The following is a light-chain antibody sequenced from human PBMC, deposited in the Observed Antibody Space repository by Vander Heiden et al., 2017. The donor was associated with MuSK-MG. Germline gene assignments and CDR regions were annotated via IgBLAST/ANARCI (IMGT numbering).Light chain of an antibody. CDR2: DAS. J-gene: IGKJ5*01. V-gene: IGKV3-11*01. CDR3: QQRSNWLPIT. CDR1: QSVSSY. Sequence: EIVLTQSPATLSLSPGERATLSCRASQSVSSYLAWYQQKPGQAPRLLIYDASNRATGIPARFSGSGSGTDFTLTISSREPEDFAVYYCQQRSNWLPITFGQGTRLXIK.